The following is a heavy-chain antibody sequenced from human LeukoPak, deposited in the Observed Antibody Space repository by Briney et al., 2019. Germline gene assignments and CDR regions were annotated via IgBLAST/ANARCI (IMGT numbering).Heavy chain of an antibody. D-gene: IGHD3-10*01. Sequence: PSETLSLTCTVSVGSISSYYWSWIRQPPGKGLGWIAYIYYSGSTIYNPSLKSRVTISVDTSKNQFSLNLSSVTAADTAVFYCAGDSQTAEYFHHWGQGTLVTVSS. CDR2: IYYSGST. CDR1: VGSISSYY. J-gene: IGHJ1*01. CDR3: AGDSQTAEYFHH. V-gene: IGHV4-59*08.